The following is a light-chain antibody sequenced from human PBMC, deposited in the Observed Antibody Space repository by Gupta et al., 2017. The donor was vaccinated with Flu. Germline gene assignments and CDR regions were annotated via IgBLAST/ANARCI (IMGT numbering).Light chain of an antibody. CDR1: QTIGSN. Sequence: DFQSVTPKEKVTITCRASQTIGSNLHWYQQKPGQSPNLLIKYASQSSSGVPSRFSGSGSGTDFTLTINSVEAEDAATYYCQQSSSFPITFGQGTRLEIK. J-gene: IGKJ5*01. CDR3: QQSSSFPIT. V-gene: IGKV6-21*01. CDR2: YAS.